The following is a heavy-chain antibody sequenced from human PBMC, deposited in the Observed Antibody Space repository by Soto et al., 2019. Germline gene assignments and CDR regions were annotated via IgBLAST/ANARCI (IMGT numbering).Heavy chain of an antibody. CDR2: INPSGGST. V-gene: IGHV1-46*03. D-gene: IGHD2-2*01. CDR3: AREAIVVVQAANDYYYYYMAV. J-gene: IGHJ6*03. CDR1: GYTFTSYY. Sequence: QVQLVQSGAEVKKPGASVKVSCKASGYTFTSYYMHWVRQAPGQGLEWMGIINPSGGSTSYAQKFQGRVTMTRDTSTNKVYMELSSLRSEDTAVYYCAREAIVVVQAANDYYYYYMAVWGKGTTVTVSS.